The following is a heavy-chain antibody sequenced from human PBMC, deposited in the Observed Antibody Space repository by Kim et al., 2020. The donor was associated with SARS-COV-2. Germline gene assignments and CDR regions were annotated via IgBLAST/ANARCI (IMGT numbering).Heavy chain of an antibody. CDR1: GFTFSNAW. D-gene: IGHD2-21*02. J-gene: IGHJ4*02. CDR2: IKSKTDGGTT. V-gene: IGHV3-15*01. Sequence: GGSLRLSCAASGFTFSNAWMSWVRQAPGKGLEWVGRIKSKTDGGTTDYAAPVKGRFTISRDDSKNTLYLQMNSLKTEDTAVYYCTTDQYGCGGDCYQDYFDNWGQGTLGTVSS. CDR3: TTDQYGCGGDCYQDYFDN.